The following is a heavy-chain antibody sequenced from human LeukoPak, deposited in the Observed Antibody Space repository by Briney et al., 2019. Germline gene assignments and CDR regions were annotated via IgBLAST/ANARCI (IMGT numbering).Heavy chain of an antibody. CDR3: ARGPRSYSSSWYGMDV. J-gene: IGHJ6*04. Sequence: GGSLRLSCAASGFTFSSYSMNWVRQAPGKGLEWVSYISSSSSTIYYADSVKGRFTISRDNAKNSLYLQMNSLRAEDTAVYYCARGPRSYSSSWYGMDVWGKGTTVTVSS. CDR1: GFTFSSYS. D-gene: IGHD6-13*01. V-gene: IGHV3-48*01. CDR2: ISSSSSTI.